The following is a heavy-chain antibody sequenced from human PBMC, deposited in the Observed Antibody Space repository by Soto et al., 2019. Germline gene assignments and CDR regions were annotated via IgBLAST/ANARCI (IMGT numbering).Heavy chain of an antibody. Sequence: PSETLSLTCAVSGGSISSSNWWSWVRQPPGKGLEWIGEIYHSGSTNYNPSLKSRVTISVDTSKNQFSLKLSSVTAADTAVYYCARRYSSSFDYWGQGTLVTVSS. CDR3: ARRYSSSFDY. V-gene: IGHV4-4*02. CDR2: IYHSGST. J-gene: IGHJ4*02. CDR1: GGSISSSNW. D-gene: IGHD6-13*01.